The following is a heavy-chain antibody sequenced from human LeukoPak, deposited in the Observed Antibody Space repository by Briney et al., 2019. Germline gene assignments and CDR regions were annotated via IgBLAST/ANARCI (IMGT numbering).Heavy chain of an antibody. CDR3: ARVLAVALFHNWFDP. Sequence: SETLSLTCTVSGGSISSSSYYWGWNRQPPGKGLEWIGSIYYSGSTYYNPSLKSRVTISVDTSQNQFSLKLSSVTAADTAVYYCARVLAVALFHNWFDPWGQGTLVTVSS. V-gene: IGHV4-39*01. D-gene: IGHD6-19*01. CDR2: IYYSGST. CDR1: GGSISSSSYY. J-gene: IGHJ5*02.